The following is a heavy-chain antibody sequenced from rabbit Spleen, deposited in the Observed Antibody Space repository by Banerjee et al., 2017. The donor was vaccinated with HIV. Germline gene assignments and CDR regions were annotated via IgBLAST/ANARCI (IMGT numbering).Heavy chain of an antibody. D-gene: IGHD8-1*01. J-gene: IGHJ6*01. CDR1: GFSFTDKDV. CDR3: ARGGYGSSFSSYGMDL. CDR2: INTITGKT. Sequence: QEQLEESGGGLVKPEGSLTLTCTASGFSFTDKDVMCWVRQAPGKGLEWIGCINTITGKTVYATWAKGRFTISRASSTTVTLQMTSLTDADTATYFCARGGYGSSFSSYGMDLWGQSTLVTVS. V-gene: IGHV1S45*01.